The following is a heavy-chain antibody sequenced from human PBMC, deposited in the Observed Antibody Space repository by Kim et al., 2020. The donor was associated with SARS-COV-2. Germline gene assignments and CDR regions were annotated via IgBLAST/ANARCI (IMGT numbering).Heavy chain of an antibody. CDR1: GGSISSYY. V-gene: IGHV4-59*01. CDR3: ARDQVEVMGYDFWSGYYSDYYGMDV. CDR2: IYYSGST. J-gene: IGHJ6*02. Sequence: SETLSLTCTVSGGSISSYYWSWIRQPPGKGLEWIGYIYYSGSTNYNPSLKSRVTISVDTSKNQFSLKLSSVTAADTAVYYCARDQVEVMGYDFWSGYYSDYYGMDVWGQGTTVTVSS. D-gene: IGHD3-3*01.